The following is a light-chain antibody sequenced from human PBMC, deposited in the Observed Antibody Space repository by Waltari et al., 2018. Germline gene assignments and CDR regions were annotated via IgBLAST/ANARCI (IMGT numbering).Light chain of an antibody. J-gene: IGKJ4*01. CDR1: QSVTTTP. Sequence: ELVLTQSPATLSLSPGASSTLSSRASQSVTTTPLAWYQQKPGQAPRFLNYGTSNMATGIPDRCSGSGSGTDFTLTISRLGPGDFAVYYCLQYHVSPRTFGGGTKVEIK. CDR3: LQYHVSPRT. CDR2: GTS. V-gene: IGKV3-20*01.